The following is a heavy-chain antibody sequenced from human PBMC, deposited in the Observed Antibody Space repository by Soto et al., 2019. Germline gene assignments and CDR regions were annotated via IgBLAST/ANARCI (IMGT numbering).Heavy chain of an antibody. CDR1: GFTFSDYY. CDR3: ARVVVVVAATPNWFDP. J-gene: IGHJ5*02. CDR2: ISSSGSTI. V-gene: IGHV3-11*01. Sequence: GSLRLSCAASGFTFSDYYMSLIRQAPGKGLEWVSYISSSGSTIYYADSVKGRFTISRDNAKNSLYLQMNSLRAEDTAVYYCARVVVVVAATPNWFDPWGQGTLVTVSS. D-gene: IGHD2-15*01.